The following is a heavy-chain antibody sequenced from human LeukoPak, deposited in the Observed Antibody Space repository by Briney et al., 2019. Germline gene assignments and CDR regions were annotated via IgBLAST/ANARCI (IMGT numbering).Heavy chain of an antibody. CDR3: AAGGVGYPFDY. V-gene: IGHV3-66*01. Sequence: GGSLRLSCAASGFTVNNNYMTWVRQAPGEGLEWVSVIYSGGSTYYADSVKGRFTISRDNSKNTLYLQMNSLRAEDTAVYYCAAGGVGYPFDYWGQGTLVTVSS. D-gene: IGHD5-12*01. CDR1: GFTVNNNY. J-gene: IGHJ4*02. CDR2: IYSGGST.